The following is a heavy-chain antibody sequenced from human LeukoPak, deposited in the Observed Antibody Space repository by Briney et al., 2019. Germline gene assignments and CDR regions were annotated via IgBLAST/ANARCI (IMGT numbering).Heavy chain of an antibody. Sequence: GGSLRLTCAASGVTFSSYAMTWVRQTPGTGLDWVSTVSGGGGSTYYADSVRGRFTISRDNSKNTLYLQMTNLRAEDTAVYYCAKRRYYDSAFDYWGQGTLVTVSP. V-gene: IGHV3-23*01. CDR1: GVTFSSYA. D-gene: IGHD3-22*01. CDR3: AKRRYYDSAFDY. CDR2: VSGGGGST. J-gene: IGHJ4*02.